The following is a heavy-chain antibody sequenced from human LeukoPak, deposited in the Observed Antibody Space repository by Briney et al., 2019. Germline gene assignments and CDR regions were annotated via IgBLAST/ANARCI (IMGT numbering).Heavy chain of an antibody. D-gene: IGHD2-8*01. Sequence: SETLSLTCAVYGGSFSGYYWSWIRQPPGKGLEWIGEINHSGSTNYNPSLKSRVTISVDTSKNQFSLKLSSVTAADTAVYYCARGPEITICTNGVCYPPDWYFDLWGRGTLVTVSS. J-gene: IGHJ2*01. CDR3: ARGPEITICTNGVCYPPDWYFDL. CDR1: GGSFSGYY. CDR2: INHSGST. V-gene: IGHV4-34*01.